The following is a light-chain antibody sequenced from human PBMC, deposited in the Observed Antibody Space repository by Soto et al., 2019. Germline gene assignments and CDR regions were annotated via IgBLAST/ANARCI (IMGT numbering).Light chain of an antibody. J-gene: IGKJ4*01. Sequence: EIVLTQSPGTLSLSPGERATLSCRASQSVSSSYLAWYQQIPGQAPRLLINDASRRATGIPDRFSGSGSGTDFTLTISSLQSEDFAVYYCQQRSNWPRLTFGGGTKVDIK. CDR2: DAS. CDR1: QSVSSSY. CDR3: QQRSNWPRLT. V-gene: IGKV3D-20*02.